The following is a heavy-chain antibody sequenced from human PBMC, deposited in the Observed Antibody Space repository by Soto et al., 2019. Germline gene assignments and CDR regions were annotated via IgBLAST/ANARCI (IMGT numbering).Heavy chain of an antibody. CDR3: LFNAEEGIRDVRSVSAFLLNRSSDL. J-gene: IGHJ2*01. V-gene: IGHV4-59*01. D-gene: IGHD3-10*02. CDR2: IYYSGST. Sequence: GKGLEWIGYIYYSGSTNYNPSLKSRVTISVDTSKYQFSLKLSSVTAADTAVYYFLFNAEEGIRDVRSVSAFLLNRSSDL.